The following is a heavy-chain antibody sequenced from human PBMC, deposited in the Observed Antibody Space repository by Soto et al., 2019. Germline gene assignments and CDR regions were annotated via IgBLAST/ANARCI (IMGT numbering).Heavy chain of an antibody. V-gene: IGHV4-34*01. CDR2: INHSGST. CDR3: ARGGDYDSGFDY. CDR1: GGSFSGYY. Sequence: QVQLQQWGAGLLKPSETLSLTCAVYGGSFSGYYWSWIRQPPGKGLEWIGEINHSGSTNYNPSLKSRVTISVDASKNQFSLKLSSVTAADTAVYYWARGGDYDSGFDYWGQGTLVTVSS. J-gene: IGHJ4*02. D-gene: IGHD3-22*01.